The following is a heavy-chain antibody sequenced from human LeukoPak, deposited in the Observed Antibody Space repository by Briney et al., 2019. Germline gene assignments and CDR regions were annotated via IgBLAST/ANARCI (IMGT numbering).Heavy chain of an antibody. CDR1: GYTFTSYG. V-gene: IGHV1-18*01. CDR2: ISAYNGNT. D-gene: IGHD3-10*01. CDR3: ARALRSYYYGSGSFSNFDY. J-gene: IGHJ4*02. Sequence: GASVKVSCKASGYTFTSYGISWVRQAPGQGREGMGWISAYNGNTNYAQKLQGRVTMTTDTSTSNAYMELRSLRSDDTAVYYCARALRSYYYGSGSFSNFDYWGQGTRVTVSS.